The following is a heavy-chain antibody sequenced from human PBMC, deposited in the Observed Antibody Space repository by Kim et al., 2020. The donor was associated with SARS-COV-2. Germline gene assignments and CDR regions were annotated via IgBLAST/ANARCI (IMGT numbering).Heavy chain of an antibody. D-gene: IGHD3-10*01. J-gene: IGHJ6*02. CDR2: IIPIFGTA. Sequence: SVKVSCKASGGTFSSYAISWVRQAPGQGLEWMGGIIPIFGTANYAQKFQGRVTITADESTSTAYMELSSLRSEDTAVYYCARSGVSEYYYYGMDVWGQGTTVTVSS. V-gene: IGHV1-69*13. CDR1: GGTFSSYA. CDR3: ARSGVSEYYYYGMDV.